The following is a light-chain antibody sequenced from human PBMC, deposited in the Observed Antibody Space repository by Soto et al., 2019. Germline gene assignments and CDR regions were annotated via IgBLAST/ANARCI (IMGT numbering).Light chain of an antibody. J-gene: IGKJ2*01. CDR3: QQYGSSPPYT. CDR2: GSS. Sequence: EIVLTQSPGTLSLSPGERATLSCRASQSVSGNYLAWYQQKPRQSPRLLIYGSSDRATGIPDRFSGSGSATDFTLTITRVEPEDFAVYYCQQYGSSPPYTFGRGTKLEIK. V-gene: IGKV3-20*01. CDR1: QSVSGNY.